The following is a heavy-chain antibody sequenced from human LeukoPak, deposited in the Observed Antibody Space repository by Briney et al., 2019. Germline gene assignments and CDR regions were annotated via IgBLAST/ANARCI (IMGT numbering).Heavy chain of an antibody. CDR3: ARDGGSGNYFYYMDV. Sequence: SVKVSCKASGGTFSRYAISWVRQAPGQGLEWMGGIIPIFGTANYAQKFQGRVTITTDESTSTAYMELSSLRSEDTAVYYCARDGGSGNYFYYMDVWGKGTTVTVSS. CDR1: GGTFSRYA. CDR2: IIPIFGTA. D-gene: IGHD6-25*01. J-gene: IGHJ6*03. V-gene: IGHV1-69*05.